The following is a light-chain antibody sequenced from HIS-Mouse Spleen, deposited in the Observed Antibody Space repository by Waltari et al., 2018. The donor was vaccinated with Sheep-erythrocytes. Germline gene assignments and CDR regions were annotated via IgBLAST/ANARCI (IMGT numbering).Light chain of an antibody. V-gene: IGLV2-14*01. CDR3: SSYTSSSTLVV. J-gene: IGLJ2*01. CDR1: SSDVGGYNY. Sequence: QSALTQPASVSGSPGQSISISCTGTSSDVGGYNYVSWYQQHPGKAPKRMIYEVSIRPSGVSNRFSGSKSGNTASLTISGLQAEDEADYYCSSYTSSSTLVVFGGGTKLTVL. CDR2: EVS.